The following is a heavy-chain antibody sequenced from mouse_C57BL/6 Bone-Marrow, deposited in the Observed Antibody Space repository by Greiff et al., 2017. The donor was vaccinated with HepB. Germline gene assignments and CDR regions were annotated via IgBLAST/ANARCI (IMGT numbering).Heavy chain of an antibody. CDR3: GREGTTVVAHWYFDV. V-gene: IGHV1-52*01. CDR1: GYTFTSYW. D-gene: IGHD1-1*01. Sequence: QVQLQQSGAELVRPGSSVKLSCKASGYTFTSYWMHWVKQRPIQGLEWIGNIEPSDSETNYNQKFKDKATLTVDKSSSTAYMQLSSLTSEDSAVYYCGREGTTVVAHWYFDVLGTGTTVSVSS. J-gene: IGHJ1*03. CDR2: IEPSDSET.